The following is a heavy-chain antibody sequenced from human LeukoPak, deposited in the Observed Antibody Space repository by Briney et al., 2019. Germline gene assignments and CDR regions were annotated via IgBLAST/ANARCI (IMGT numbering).Heavy chain of an antibody. CDR2: ISSSGSII. D-gene: IGHD3-22*01. CDR3: ARDISSSGYYYVGNYFDY. Sequence: PGGSLRLSCAASGFTFSDYYMSWIRQAPGKGLEWVSYISSSGSIIYYADSVKGRFTISRDNAKNSLYLQMNSLRAEDTAVYYCARDISSSGYYYVGNYFDYWGQGTLVTVSS. V-gene: IGHV3-11*04. J-gene: IGHJ4*02. CDR1: GFTFSDYY.